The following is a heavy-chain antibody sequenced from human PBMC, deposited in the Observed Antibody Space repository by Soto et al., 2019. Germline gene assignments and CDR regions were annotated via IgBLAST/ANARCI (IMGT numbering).Heavy chain of an antibody. CDR2: ISGSGDST. CDR3: AKGRGYCTGGSRYSDY. J-gene: IGHJ4*02. CDR1: GFTFSSYA. D-gene: IGHD2-15*01. V-gene: IGHV3-23*01. Sequence: EVQLLDSGGGLEQPGGSLRLSCAASGFTFSSYAMSWVRQAPGKGLEWVSTISGSGDSTYYTDSVKGRFTISRDNSKNTLYLHMNSLSVDDTAVYYCAKGRGYCTGGSRYSDYWGQGTLVTVSS.